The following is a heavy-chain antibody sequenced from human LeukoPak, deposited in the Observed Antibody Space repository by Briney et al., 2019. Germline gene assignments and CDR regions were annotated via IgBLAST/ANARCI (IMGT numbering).Heavy chain of an antibody. D-gene: IGHD5-12*01. Sequence: GGSLRLSCAASGFTFSSYSMNWVRQAPWKGLEWVSSISSSSSYIYYADSVKGRFTISRDNAKNSLYLQMNSLRAEDTAVYYCARAGISGYDRIDYWGQGTLVTVSS. CDR2: ISSSSSYI. CDR3: ARAGISGYDRIDY. J-gene: IGHJ4*02. V-gene: IGHV3-21*01. CDR1: GFTFSSYS.